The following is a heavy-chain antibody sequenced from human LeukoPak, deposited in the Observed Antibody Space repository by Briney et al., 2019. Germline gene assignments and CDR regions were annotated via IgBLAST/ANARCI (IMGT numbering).Heavy chain of an antibody. CDR3: STTYYYDSSGGY. V-gene: IGHV3-15*07. CDR2: IKSKTDGGTT. D-gene: IGHD3-22*01. CDR1: GFTFNTYW. Sequence: GGSLRLSCAASGFTFNTYWMNWVRQAPGKGLEWVGRIKSKTDGGTTDYAAPVKGRFTISRDDSKNTLYLQMNSLKTEDTAVYYCSTTYYYDSSGGYWGQGTLVTVSS. J-gene: IGHJ4*02.